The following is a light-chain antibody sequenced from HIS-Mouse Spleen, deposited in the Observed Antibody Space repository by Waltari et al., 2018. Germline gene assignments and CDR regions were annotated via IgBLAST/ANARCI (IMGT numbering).Light chain of an antibody. CDR1: PVPKKY. CDR2: EDS. CDR3: YSTDSSGNHRV. J-gene: IGLJ2*01. V-gene: IGLV3-10*01. Sequence: SSELTQPPSVSVSLGLTARSIRPGAPVPKKYAYCYQQKSGQAPVLVSYEDSKRPSGIPERFSGSSSGTMATLTISGAQVEDEADYYCYSTDSSGNHRVFGGGTKLTVL.